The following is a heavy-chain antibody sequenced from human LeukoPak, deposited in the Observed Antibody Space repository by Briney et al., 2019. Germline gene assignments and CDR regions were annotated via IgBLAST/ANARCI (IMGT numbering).Heavy chain of an antibody. CDR2: ISSNGGST. V-gene: IGHV3-64*01. CDR1: GFTFSSYA. Sequence: GGSLRLSCAASGFTFSSYAMQWVRQAPGKGLEYVSAISSNGGSTYYANSVKGRFTISRDNSKNTLYLQMGSLRAEDMAVYYCARGGARFLEWLFSPMDVWGKGTTVTVSS. J-gene: IGHJ6*03. CDR3: ARGGARFLEWLFSPMDV. D-gene: IGHD3-3*01.